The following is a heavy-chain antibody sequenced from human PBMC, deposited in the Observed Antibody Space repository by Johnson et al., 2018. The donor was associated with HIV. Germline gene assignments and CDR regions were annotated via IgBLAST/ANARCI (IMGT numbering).Heavy chain of an antibody. CDR2: IKQDGSEK. D-gene: IGHD3-22*01. J-gene: IGHJ3*02. CDR3: AKTYYYDSSGSLDAFDI. CDR1: GFTFSSYW. V-gene: IGHV3-7*03. Sequence: VQLVESGGGLVQPGGSLRLSCAASGFTFSSYWMSWVRQAPGKGLEWVANIKQDGSEKYYVDSVKGRFTISRDNAKNTLYLQMNSLRAEDTAVYYCAKTYYYDSSGSLDAFDIWGQGTMVTVSS.